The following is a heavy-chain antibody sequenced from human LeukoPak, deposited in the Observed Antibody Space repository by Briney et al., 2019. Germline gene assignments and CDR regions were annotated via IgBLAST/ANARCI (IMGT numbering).Heavy chain of an antibody. J-gene: IGHJ4*02. D-gene: IGHD3-10*01. CDR3: ARDVGGAGSY. CDR1: GFTFTNHW. V-gene: IGHV3-74*01. CDR2: IDNDGRTT. Sequence: GGSLRLSCAASGFTFTNHWMHWVRQAPGKGPVWVSRIDNDGRTTDYAVSVKGRFTISRDNVQNTLYLQMDSLRAEDTAVYYCARDVGGAGSYWGQGTLVTVSS.